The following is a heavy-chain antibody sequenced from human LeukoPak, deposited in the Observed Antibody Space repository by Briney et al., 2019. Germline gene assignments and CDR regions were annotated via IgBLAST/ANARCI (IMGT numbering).Heavy chain of an antibody. CDR1: GGSFSGYY. CDR3: ARVSSSWYRDWFDP. Sequence: PSETLSLTCAVYGGSFSGYYWSWIRQPPGKGLAWIGEINHSGSTNYNPSLKSRVTISVDTSKNRFSLKLSSVTAADTAVYYCARVSSSWYRDWFDPWGQGTLVTVSS. CDR2: INHSGST. D-gene: IGHD6-13*01. J-gene: IGHJ5*02. V-gene: IGHV4-34*01.